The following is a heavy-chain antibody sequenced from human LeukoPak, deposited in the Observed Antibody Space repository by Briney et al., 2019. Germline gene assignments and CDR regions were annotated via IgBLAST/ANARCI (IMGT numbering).Heavy chain of an antibody. V-gene: IGHV4-59*01. CDR3: ARVYRGGSGSYMGNYFDY. D-gene: IGHD3-10*01. Sequence: SETLSLTCTVSVGSISSYYWSGIRQPPGKGLEWIGYIYYSGSTNYNPSLKSRVTISVDTSKNQFSLKLSSVTAADTAVYYCARVYRGGSGSYMGNYFDYWGQGTLVTVSS. CDR2: IYYSGST. J-gene: IGHJ4*02. CDR1: VGSISSYY.